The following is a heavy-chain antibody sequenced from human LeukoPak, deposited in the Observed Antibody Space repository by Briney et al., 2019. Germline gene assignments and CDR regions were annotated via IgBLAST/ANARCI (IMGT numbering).Heavy chain of an antibody. CDR2: MNPNSGST. D-gene: IGHD5-12*01. V-gene: IGHV1-8*03. J-gene: IGHJ4*02. Sequence: ASVKVSCKASGYTFTSYDINWVRQATGQGLEWTGWMNPNSGSTGYAQKFQGRVTITRNTSISTAYMELSGLRSEDTAVYYCARGRSTGYPYYFEYWGQGTLVTVSS. CDR3: ARGRSTGYPYYFEY. CDR1: GYTFTSYD.